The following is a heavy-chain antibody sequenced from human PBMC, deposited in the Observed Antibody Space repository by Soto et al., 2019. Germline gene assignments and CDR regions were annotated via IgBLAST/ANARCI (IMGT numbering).Heavy chain of an antibody. Sequence: EEQLLESGGGLVQPGGSLRLSCAASGFTFSSYAMSWVRQAPGKGLEWVSAISGSGGTTYHADSVKGRFTISRENSKNTLYLQMNSLRAEDTAVYYCAKPPDSSSTFYYYGMDVWGRGTTVTVSS. D-gene: IGHD6-6*01. CDR3: AKPPDSSSTFYYYGMDV. CDR1: GFTFSSYA. CDR2: ISGSGGTT. J-gene: IGHJ6*02. V-gene: IGHV3-23*01.